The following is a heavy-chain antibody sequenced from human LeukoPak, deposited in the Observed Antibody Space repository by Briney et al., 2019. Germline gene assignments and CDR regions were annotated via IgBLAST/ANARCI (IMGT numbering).Heavy chain of an antibody. J-gene: IGHJ4*02. CDR1: GFIFSDYQ. CDR2: ITTSGATT. Sequence: GGSLRLSCEASGFIFSDYQMSWLRQAPGKGLEWVSDITTSGATTWYADSVKGRFTISRDNTKNSLYLHMDSLTAEDTAVYYXXXXXXXXYDVWSRNPRPRGVGFFDHWGQGTLVTVSS. D-gene: IGHD3-3*01. V-gene: IGHV3-11*01. CDR3: XXXXXXXYDVWSRNPRPRGVGFFDH.